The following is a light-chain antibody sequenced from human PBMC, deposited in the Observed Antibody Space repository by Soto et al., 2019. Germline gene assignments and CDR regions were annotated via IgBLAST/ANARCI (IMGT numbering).Light chain of an antibody. V-gene: IGKV1-39*01. CDR3: QLSQQRSSWPPIA. Sequence: QISPSPSSLSASVRSRVTITCRASQSISRFVNWYQQKPGKAPKLLIYAASSLQSGVPSRFSGSGSGTDFTLSISSLEPEDFAVYYCQLSQQRSSWPPIAFGQGTRLEI. CDR1: QSISRF. CDR2: AAS. J-gene: IGKJ5*01.